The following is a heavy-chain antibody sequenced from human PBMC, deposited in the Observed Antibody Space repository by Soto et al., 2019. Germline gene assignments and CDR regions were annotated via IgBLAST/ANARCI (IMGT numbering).Heavy chain of an antibody. CDR3: ARLSTYSRYTCSGGSCYSSYYYYYMDV. Sequence: SETLSLTCTVSGGSISSYYWSWIRQPPGKGLEWIGYIYYSGSTNYNPSLKSRVTISADKSISTACLQWGSLKASDTAMYYCARLSTYSRYTCSGGSCYSSYYYYYMDVWGKGTTVTVSS. D-gene: IGHD2-15*01. V-gene: IGHV4-59*12. CDR1: GGSISSYY. J-gene: IGHJ6*03. CDR2: IYYSGST.